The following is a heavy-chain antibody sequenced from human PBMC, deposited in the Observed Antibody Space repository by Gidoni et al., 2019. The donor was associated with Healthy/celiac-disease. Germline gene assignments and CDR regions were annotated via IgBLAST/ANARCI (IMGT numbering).Heavy chain of an antibody. D-gene: IGHD6-13*01. J-gene: IGHJ6*02. CDR1: GGSISSSSYY. CDR2: IHYSGRT. Sequence: QLQLQESGPGLVKPSETLSLTCTVSGGSISSSSYYWGWIRQPPGKGLEWIGSIHYSGRTDYNPSLKSRVTISVDTSKNQFSLKLSSVTAADTAVYYCARVAEIAGMSDYYYGMDVWGQGTTVTVSS. CDR3: ARVAEIAGMSDYYYGMDV. V-gene: IGHV4-39*07.